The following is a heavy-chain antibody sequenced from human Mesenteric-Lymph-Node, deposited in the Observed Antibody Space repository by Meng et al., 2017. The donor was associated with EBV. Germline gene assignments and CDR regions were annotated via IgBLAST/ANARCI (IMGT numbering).Heavy chain of an antibody. Sequence: HLEHAGACMVEPSRTLSLTCAVSGGSIGSSSWWSWVRQLPGKGLEWIGEIYHSGSTNYNPSLKSRVTISVDKSKNQFSLNLSSVTAADTAVYYCARVGQWLPIDYWGQGTLVTASS. CDR3: ARVGQWLPIDY. CDR2: IYHSGST. V-gene: IGHV4-4*02. J-gene: IGHJ4*02. CDR1: GGSIGSSSW. D-gene: IGHD6-19*01.